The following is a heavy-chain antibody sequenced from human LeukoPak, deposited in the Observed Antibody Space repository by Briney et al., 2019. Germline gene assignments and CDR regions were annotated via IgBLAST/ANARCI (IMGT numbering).Heavy chain of an antibody. J-gene: IGHJ4*02. CDR2: IYWNGYK. CDR3: AHTHGDYDLGYYFDY. Sequence: ESGPTLVKPTQTLTLTCTFSGFSLTTIGVGVGWIRQPPGKALEWLALIYWNGYKRHSPSLKSRLTITKDTSKNQVVLTMTNMDPVDTATYYCAHTHGDYDLGYYFDYWGQGTLVTVSS. D-gene: IGHD4-17*01. CDR1: GFSLTTIGVG. V-gene: IGHV2-5*01.